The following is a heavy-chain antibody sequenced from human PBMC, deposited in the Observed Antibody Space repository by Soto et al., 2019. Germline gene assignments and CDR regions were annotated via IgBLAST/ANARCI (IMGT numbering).Heavy chain of an antibody. V-gene: IGHV1-2*02. CDR3: ARGGGVGVAGSAAFDM. J-gene: IGHJ3*02. D-gene: IGHD3-3*01. CDR2: INPATGAA. Sequence: QLHLVQSGAVVKKPGASVTVSCSASGYPVTAYYMHWVRQAPGRGLEWMGGINPATGAAKYTQTLQGRVTMTRDTSASTVFMELSGPTSEAPAVFFWARGGGVGVAGSAAFDMWGQGTLVTVSS. CDR1: GYPVTAYY.